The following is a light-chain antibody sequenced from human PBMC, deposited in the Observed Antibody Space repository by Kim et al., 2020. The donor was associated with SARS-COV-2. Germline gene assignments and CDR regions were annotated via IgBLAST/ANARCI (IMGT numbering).Light chain of an antibody. CDR1: SSNIGSKS. Sequence: ELTQPPSASGTPGQRVTISCSGSSSNIGSKSVSWYQQLPGAAPKLLIYDNSQRPSGVPDRFSGSKSGTSASLAISGLQSEDEADYYCAAWDGSLNGVVFGGGTKLTVL. CDR2: DNS. CDR3: AAWDGSLNGVV. J-gene: IGLJ2*01. V-gene: IGLV1-44*01.